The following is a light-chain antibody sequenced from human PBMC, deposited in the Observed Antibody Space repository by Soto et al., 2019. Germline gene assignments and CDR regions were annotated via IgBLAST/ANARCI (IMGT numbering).Light chain of an antibody. CDR2: GSS. J-gene: IGLJ1*01. CDR3: QSYDTSLSGGV. CDR1: RSNIGANYD. Sequence: QPVLTQPPSVSGAPGQRVTISCTGNRSNIGANYDVHWYQQLPGTAPKLLIYGSSNRPSGVPDRFSGSKSGTSASLAITGLRAEDEADYFCQSYDTSLSGGVFGTGTKLTVL. V-gene: IGLV1-40*01.